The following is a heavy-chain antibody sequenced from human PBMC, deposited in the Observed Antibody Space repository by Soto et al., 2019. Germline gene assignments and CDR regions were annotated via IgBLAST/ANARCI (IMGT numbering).Heavy chain of an antibody. D-gene: IGHD6-19*01. J-gene: IGHJ6*02. CDR3: ARTPHGSGWYFPYYYGMDV. V-gene: IGHV1-69*01. CDR1: GGTFSSYA. Sequence: QVQLVQSGAEVKKPGSSVKVSCKASGGTFSSYAISWVRQAPGQGLEWMGGVIPIFGTANYAQKFQGRVTITADESTSTAYMELSSLRSEDTAMYYCARTPHGSGWYFPYYYGMDVWGQGTTVTVSS. CDR2: VIPIFGTA.